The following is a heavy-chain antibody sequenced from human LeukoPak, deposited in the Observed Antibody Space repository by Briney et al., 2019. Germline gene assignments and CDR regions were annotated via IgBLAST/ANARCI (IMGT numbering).Heavy chain of an antibody. CDR2: MNPNSGNT. CDR3: ATGILAGIAAAGDRYYFDY. J-gene: IGHJ4*02. D-gene: IGHD6-13*01. Sequence: GASVKVSCKASGYTFTSYDINWVRQATGQGLEWMGWMNPNSGNTGYAQKFQGRVTMTRNTSISTAYMELSSLRSEDTAVYYCATGILAGIAAAGDRYYFDYWGQGTLVTVSS. V-gene: IGHV1-8*01. CDR1: GYTFTSYD.